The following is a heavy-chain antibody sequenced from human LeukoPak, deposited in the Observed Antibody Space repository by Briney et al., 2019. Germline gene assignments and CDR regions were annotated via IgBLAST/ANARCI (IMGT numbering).Heavy chain of an antibody. J-gene: IGHJ5*02. D-gene: IGHD1-26*01. CDR3: ATLNWDDGEVSGFDH. V-gene: IGHV3-7*01. CDR1: GFSFRNTW. Sequence: PGGSLRLSCTASGFSFRNTWMSWVRQAPGKGLEWVANIKKDETEIYYADPVKGRFTISRDNAKRSLYLQMNVLRAADTAVYYCATLNWDDGEVSGFDHWGRGIMVTVSS. CDR2: IKKDETEI.